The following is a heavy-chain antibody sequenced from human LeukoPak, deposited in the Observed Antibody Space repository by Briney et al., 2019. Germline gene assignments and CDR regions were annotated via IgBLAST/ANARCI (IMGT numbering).Heavy chain of an antibody. D-gene: IGHD1-20*01. CDR2: ISGSGGDT. CDR1: GFTFSKYY. CDR3: ARPVRNCLL. J-gene: IGHJ4*02. Sequence: GGSLRLSCPASGFTFSKYYMSWVRQAPGKGLEYISYISGSGGDTKYADSVRGRFTISRDNAKNSLYLQMNSLRADDTARYDCARPVRNCLLGGGETGVTVSS. V-gene: IGHV3-11*03.